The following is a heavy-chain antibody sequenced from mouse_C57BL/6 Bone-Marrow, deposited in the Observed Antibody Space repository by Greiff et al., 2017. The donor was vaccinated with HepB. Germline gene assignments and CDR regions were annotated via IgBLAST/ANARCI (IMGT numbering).Heavy chain of an antibody. D-gene: IGHD1-1*01. CDR1: GYTFTSYW. J-gene: IGHJ2*01. V-gene: IGHV1-72*01. Sequence: QVQLKESGAELVKPGASVKLSCKASGYTFTSYWMHWVKQRPGRGLEWIGRIDPNSGGTKYNEKFKSKATLTVDKPSSTAYMQLSSLTSEDSAVYYCARSSSSYLYYFDYWGQGTTLTVSS. CDR2: IDPNSGGT. CDR3: ARSSSSYLYYFDY.